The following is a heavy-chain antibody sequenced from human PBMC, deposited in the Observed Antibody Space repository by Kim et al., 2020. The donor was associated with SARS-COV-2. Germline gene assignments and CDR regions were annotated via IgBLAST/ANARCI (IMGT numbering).Heavy chain of an antibody. J-gene: IGHJ4*02. D-gene: IGHD3-16*01. V-gene: IGHV3-53*01. Sequence: GGTTYYANSVKGRLTMSKDNSKNMVYLQMHALGAEDTALYYCAKGGRGEWGQGTLVTVSS. CDR3: AKGGRGE. CDR2: GGTT.